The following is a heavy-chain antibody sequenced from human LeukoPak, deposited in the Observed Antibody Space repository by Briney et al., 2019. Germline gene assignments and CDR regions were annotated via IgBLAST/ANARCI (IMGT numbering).Heavy chain of an antibody. V-gene: IGHV3-53*01. CDR1: GFTVSSNY. CDR3: AREFYRSGEKGFDY. Sequence: GGSLRLSCAASGFTVSSNYMSWVRQAPGKGLEWVSVIYSGGNTYYADSVKGRFTISRDNSKNSLCLQMNSLRAEDTAVYYCAREFYRSGEKGFDYWGQGTLVTVSS. CDR2: IYSGGNT. J-gene: IGHJ4*02. D-gene: IGHD3-3*01.